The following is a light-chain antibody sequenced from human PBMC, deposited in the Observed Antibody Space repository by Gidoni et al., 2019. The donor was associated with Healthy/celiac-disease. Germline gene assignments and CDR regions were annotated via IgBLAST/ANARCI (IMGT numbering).Light chain of an antibody. CDR1: QSVSSN. J-gene: IGKJ4*01. Sequence: EIVMTQSLATLSVSPGERATLSCRASQSVSSNLAWYQQKPGQAPRLLIDGASNRATGIPARFSGSGSGTEFTLTISSLQSEDFAVYYCQQYNNWPPLTFGGGTKVEIK. CDR2: GAS. CDR3: QQYNNWPPLT. V-gene: IGKV3D-15*01.